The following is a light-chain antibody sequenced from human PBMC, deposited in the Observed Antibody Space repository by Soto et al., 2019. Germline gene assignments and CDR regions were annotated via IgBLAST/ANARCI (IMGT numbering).Light chain of an antibody. V-gene: IGKV3-20*01. J-gene: IGKJ5*01. Sequence: EFVLTQSPGTLSLSPGERATLSCRASQTVRNNYLAWYQQKPGQAPRLLISGASTRATGVPARFSGSGSGTEFTLTINRLEPQDFAVYYCQQYGRSITFGQGTRLEIK. CDR2: GAS. CDR3: QQYGRSIT. CDR1: QTVRNNY.